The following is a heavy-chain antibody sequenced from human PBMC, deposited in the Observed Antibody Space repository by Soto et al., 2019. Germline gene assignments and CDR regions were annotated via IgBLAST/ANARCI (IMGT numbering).Heavy chain of an antibody. Sequence: LETLSLTCAVYGGSFSGYYWSWIRQPPGKGLEWIGEINHSGSTNYNPSLKSRVTISVDTSKNQFSLKLSSVTAADTAVYYCARGNGPVGYCSSTSCYFVDWFDPWGQGTLVTVSS. CDR2: INHSGST. J-gene: IGHJ5*02. V-gene: IGHV4-34*01. CDR1: GGSFSGYY. CDR3: ARGNGPVGYCSSTSCYFVDWFDP. D-gene: IGHD2-2*01.